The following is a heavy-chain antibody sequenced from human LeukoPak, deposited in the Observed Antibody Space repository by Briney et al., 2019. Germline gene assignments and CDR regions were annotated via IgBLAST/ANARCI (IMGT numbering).Heavy chain of an antibody. CDR1: GFSFSSYN. J-gene: IGHJ6*03. CDR3: ARDPYSGTYGNTYYYYMDV. V-gene: IGHV3-21*01. CDR2: ITSSSTYT. D-gene: IGHD1-26*01. Sequence: GGSLRLSCAASGFSFSSYNMNWVRQTPGKGLEWVSSITSSSTYTFYADSVMGRFTISRDNARNSLSLQMNSLRAEDTAVYYCARDPYSGTYGNTYYYYMDVWGKGTTVTISS.